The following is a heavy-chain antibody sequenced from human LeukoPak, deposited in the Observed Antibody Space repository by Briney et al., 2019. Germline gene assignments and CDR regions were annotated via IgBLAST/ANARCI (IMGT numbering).Heavy chain of an antibody. V-gene: IGHV3-23*01. CDR2: ITNSGTGT. D-gene: IGHD2-2*01. CDR3: ANDGLYQVSQH. Sequence: GGSLRLSCAASVFTFSTYAMSWVRQAPGKGLEWVSGITNSGTGTYYADSVKGRFTISRDNSKNTLYLLMNSLRAKDTALYYCANDGLYQVSQHWGQGTLVTVSS. J-gene: IGHJ1*01. CDR1: VFTFSTYA.